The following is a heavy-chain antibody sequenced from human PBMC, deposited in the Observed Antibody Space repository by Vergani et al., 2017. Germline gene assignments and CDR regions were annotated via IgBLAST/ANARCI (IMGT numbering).Heavy chain of an antibody. Sequence: QVQLVQSGAEVKKPGSSVKVSCKASGYTFTGYYIHWVRQAPGQGLEWMGWINPNSGGTNYAQEFQGRVTMTRDTSISTAYMELSRLRSDDTAVYYCARHPYEFLSCYKDYYMDVWGKGTTVTVSS. J-gene: IGHJ6*03. CDR2: INPNSGGT. D-gene: IGHD3-3*01. CDR3: ARHPYEFLSCYKDYYMDV. V-gene: IGHV1-2*02. CDR1: GYTFTGYY.